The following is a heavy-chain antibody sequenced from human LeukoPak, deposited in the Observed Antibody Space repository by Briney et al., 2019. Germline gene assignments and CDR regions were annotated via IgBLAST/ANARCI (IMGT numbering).Heavy chain of an antibody. Sequence: GGSLRLSCAASGFTFSSYAMSWVRQAPGKGLEWVSAISGSGGSTYYADSVKGRFTISRDNSKNTLYLQMNSLRAEDTAVYYCARVLGVIRSSRGARYYYYGIDVWGQGTTVTVSS. CDR2: ISGSGGST. CDR3: ARVLGVIRSSRGARYYYYGIDV. V-gene: IGHV3-23*01. CDR1: GFTFSSYA. D-gene: IGHD2-21*01. J-gene: IGHJ6*02.